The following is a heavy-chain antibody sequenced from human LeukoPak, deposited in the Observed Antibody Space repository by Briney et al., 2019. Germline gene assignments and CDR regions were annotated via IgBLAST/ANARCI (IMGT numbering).Heavy chain of an antibody. CDR3: ARGGLLLWRDYFDY. CDR1: GGSISSSSYY. D-gene: IGHD3-10*01. J-gene: IGHJ4*02. CDR2: IYYSGST. Sequence: SETLSLTCTVSGGSISSSSYYWGWIRQPPGKGPEWIGSIYYSGSTYYNPSLKSRVTISVDTSKNQFSLKLSSVTAADTAVYYCARGGLLLWRDYFDYWGQGTLVTVSS. V-gene: IGHV4-39*07.